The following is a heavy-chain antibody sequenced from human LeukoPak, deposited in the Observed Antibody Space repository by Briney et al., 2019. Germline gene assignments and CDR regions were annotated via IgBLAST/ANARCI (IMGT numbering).Heavy chain of an antibody. V-gene: IGHV4-34*01. CDR3: ARVNNWFDP. CDR2: IDHSGFP. J-gene: IGHJ5*02. CDR1: GFTFSNAW. Sequence: PGGSLRLSCAASGFTFSNAWMSWVRQAPGKGLEWIGEIDHSGFPNYNPSLKSRFTISVDTSKNQFSLKLSSVTAADTAVYYCARVNNWFDPWGQGTLVTVSS.